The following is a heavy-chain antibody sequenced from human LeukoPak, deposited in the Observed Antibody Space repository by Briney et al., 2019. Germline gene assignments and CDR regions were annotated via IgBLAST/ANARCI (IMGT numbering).Heavy chain of an antibody. CDR3: ARDGGSYGLDY. Sequence: PSETLSLTCTVSGGSISSSSYYWGWIRQPPGKGLEWIGSIYYSGSTYYNPSLKSRVTISVDTSKNQFSLKLSSVTAADTAVYYCARDGGSYGLDYWGQGTLVTVSS. D-gene: IGHD3-16*01. J-gene: IGHJ4*02. CDR1: GGSISSSSYY. V-gene: IGHV4-39*07. CDR2: IYYSGST.